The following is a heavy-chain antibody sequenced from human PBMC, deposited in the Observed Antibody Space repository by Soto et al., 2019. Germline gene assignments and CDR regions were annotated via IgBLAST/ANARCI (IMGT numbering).Heavy chain of an antibody. J-gene: IGHJ3*02. Sequence: GESLKISCKASGYSFTNYWIAWMRQMPGKGLEWMGIIYPGDSDPRYSPSFQGQVTISADNSISTAYLQWSSLRASDTAMYYCARPSISGSAIDAFDIWGQGTMVTVSS. V-gene: IGHV5-51*01. CDR3: ARPSISGSAIDAFDI. CDR2: IYPGDSDP. D-gene: IGHD3-10*01. CDR1: GYSFTNYW.